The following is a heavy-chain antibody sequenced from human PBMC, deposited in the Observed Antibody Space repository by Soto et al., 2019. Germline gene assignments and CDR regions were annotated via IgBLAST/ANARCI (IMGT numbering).Heavy chain of an antibody. CDR2: IIPIFGTA. J-gene: IGHJ4*02. V-gene: IGHV1-69*01. CDR3: ARDMLMEVAGTNEVT. CDR1: GGTFSSYA. Sequence: QVQLVQSGAEVKKPGSSVKVSCKASGGTFSSYAISWVRQAPGQGLEWMGGIIPIFGTANYAQNFQGRVPIAADESTSTAYMELSSLRSEDTAVYYCARDMLMEVAGTNEVTWGQGTLVTVSS. D-gene: IGHD6-19*01.